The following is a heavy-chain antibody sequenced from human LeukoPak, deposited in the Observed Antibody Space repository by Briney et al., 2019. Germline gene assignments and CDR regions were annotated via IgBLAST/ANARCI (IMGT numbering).Heavy chain of an antibody. V-gene: IGHV3-30*02. Sequence: GGSLRLSCAASGFTFSSFGMHWLRQAPGKGLEWVALIRFDGSKKYYADSVKGRCTISRDNSKNTLYLQMNSLRPDDTAVYFCAKDGRILNWFDPWGQGTLVTVSS. J-gene: IGHJ5*02. CDR1: GFTFSSFG. D-gene: IGHD2-21*01. CDR3: AKDGRILNWFDP. CDR2: IRFDGSKK.